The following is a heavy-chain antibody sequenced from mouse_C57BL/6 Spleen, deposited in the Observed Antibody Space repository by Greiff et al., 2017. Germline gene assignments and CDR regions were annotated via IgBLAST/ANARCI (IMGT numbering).Heavy chain of an antibody. D-gene: IGHD1-1*01. CDR2: IDPETGGT. CDR3: TFITDSDFGG. CDR1: GYTFTDYE. J-gene: IGHJ2*01. V-gene: IGHV1-15*01. Sequence: QVQLQQSGAELVRPGASVTLSCKASGYTFTDYEMHWVKQTPVHGLEWIGAIDPETGGTAYNQKFKGKAILTADKSSSTAYMELRSLTSEDSAVCYCTFITDSDFGGWGQGTTLTVAS.